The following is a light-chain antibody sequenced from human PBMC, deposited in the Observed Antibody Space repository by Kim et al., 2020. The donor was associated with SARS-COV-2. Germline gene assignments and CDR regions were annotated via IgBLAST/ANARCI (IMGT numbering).Light chain of an antibody. V-gene: IGLV3-19*01. CDR1: SLRSYY. Sequence: ALGQTVRITCQGESLRSYYASWYQQKPGQAPVLVIYGKNNRPSGIPDRFSGSSSGNTASLTITGAQAEDEADYYCNSRDSSGNFYVFGTGTKVTVL. CDR3: NSRDSSGNFYV. CDR2: GKN. J-gene: IGLJ1*01.